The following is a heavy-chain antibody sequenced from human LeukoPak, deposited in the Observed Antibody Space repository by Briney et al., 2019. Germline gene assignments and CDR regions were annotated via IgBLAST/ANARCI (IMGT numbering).Heavy chain of an antibody. D-gene: IGHD3-16*01. CDR1: GYPFTSYW. CDR2: INPSDGAT. V-gene: IGHV1-46*01. CDR3: AREERGWRSGCLGGLFASYYTYYYMDV. Sequence: ASVKVSCRASGYPFTSYWIQWVRQAPGQGLEWMGMINPSDGATTYAQRFQGRVTMTRDMSTTTVYMDLRSLRSEDTAVYFCAREERGWRSGCLGGLFASYYTYYYMDVWGRGTTVTVSS. J-gene: IGHJ6*03.